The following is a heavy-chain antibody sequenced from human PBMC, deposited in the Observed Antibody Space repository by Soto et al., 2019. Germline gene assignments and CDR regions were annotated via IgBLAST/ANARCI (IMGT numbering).Heavy chain of an antibody. D-gene: IGHD3-22*01. CDR3: VRVDTSGYYY. CDR2: INPSGGST. Sequence: ASVKVSCKASGYTFTSYAMHWVRQAPGQGLEWMGIINPSGGSTNYAQKFQGRVTMTRDTSTSTVYMELSSLRSEDTAVYYCVRVDTSGYYYWGQGTLVTVSS. J-gene: IGHJ4*02. CDR1: GYTFTSYA. V-gene: IGHV1-46*01.